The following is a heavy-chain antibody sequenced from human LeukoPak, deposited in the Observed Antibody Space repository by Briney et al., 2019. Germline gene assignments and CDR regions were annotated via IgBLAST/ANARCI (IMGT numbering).Heavy chain of an antibody. D-gene: IGHD3-22*01. CDR1: GFTFSSYW. V-gene: IGHV3-7*02. CDR3: ASQSHYDSSGYYVSNY. Sequence: GGPLRLSCAASGFTFSSYWMSWVRQAPGKGLEWAANIKQDGSEKYYVDSVKGRFTISRDNAKNSLYLQMNSLRAEDTAVYYCASQSHYDSSGYYVSNYWGQGTLVTVSS. CDR2: IKQDGSEK. J-gene: IGHJ4*02.